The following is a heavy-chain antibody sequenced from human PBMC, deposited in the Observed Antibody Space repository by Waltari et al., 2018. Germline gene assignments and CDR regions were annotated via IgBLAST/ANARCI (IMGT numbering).Heavy chain of an antibody. CDR3: ARSTIFRPRYRFDP. CDR1: GGSYSGYY. CDR2: INHRGST. J-gene: IGHJ5*02. Sequence: QVQLQQWGAGLLKPSETLSLTCAVYGGSYSGYYWSWIRQPPGKGLEWIGEINHRGSTNYNPALKSRVTISVDTSKNQFSLKLSSVTAADTAVYYCARSTIFRPRYRFDPWGQGTLVTVSS. V-gene: IGHV4-34*01. D-gene: IGHD3-3*01.